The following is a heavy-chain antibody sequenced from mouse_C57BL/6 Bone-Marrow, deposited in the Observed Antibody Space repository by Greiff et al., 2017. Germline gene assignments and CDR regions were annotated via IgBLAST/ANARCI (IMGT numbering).Heavy chain of an antibody. J-gene: IGHJ2*01. CDR3: ARTPRGLRRYYLDY. D-gene: IGHD2-2*01. Sequence: QVQLQQSGAELMKPGASVKLSCKATGYTFTGYWIEWVKQRPGHGLEWIGEILPGSGSTNYNEKFKGKGTFTADTSSNTAYMQLSSLTTEYSAIYSCARTPRGLRRYYLDYWGQGTTLTVSS. V-gene: IGHV1-9*01. CDR1: GYTFTGYW. CDR2: ILPGSGST.